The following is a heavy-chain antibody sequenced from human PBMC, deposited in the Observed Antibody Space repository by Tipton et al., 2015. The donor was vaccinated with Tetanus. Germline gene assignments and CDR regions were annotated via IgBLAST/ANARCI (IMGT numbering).Heavy chain of an antibody. CDR3: AREGGGGRRINGPAGIDY. Sequence: QLVQSGAEVKKPGASVKVSCKASGYTLTSYHMHWVRQAPGQGLEWMGIINPIGGSTSYAQKVQGRITRTRDTSTSTIYMDLNSRRSEDTAVYYGAREGGGGRRINGPAGIDYWGQGTLVTVSS. J-gene: IGHJ4*02. CDR2: INPIGGST. V-gene: IGHV1-46*01. D-gene: IGHD1-20*01. CDR1: GYTLTSYH.